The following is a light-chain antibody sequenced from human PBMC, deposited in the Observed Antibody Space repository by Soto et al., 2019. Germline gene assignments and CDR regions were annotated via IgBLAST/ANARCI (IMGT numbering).Light chain of an antibody. CDR2: WAS. Sequence: DIVMTQSPDSLAVSLGERATINCKSSQSVVYSSNNKNYLAWYQQKAGQPPKLLIYWASTRESGVPERFSGSGSGTDFTLTISSLQAEDVAVYYCQQYYSFPTFGQGTKVEIK. J-gene: IGKJ1*01. CDR3: QQYYSFPT. V-gene: IGKV4-1*01. CDR1: QSVVYSSNNKNY.